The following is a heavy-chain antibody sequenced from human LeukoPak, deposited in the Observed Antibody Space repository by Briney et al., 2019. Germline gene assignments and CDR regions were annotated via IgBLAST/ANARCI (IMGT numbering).Heavy chain of an antibody. CDR1: GFTFSNYA. CDR3: AKDGPNSGWSPPDN. D-gene: IGHD6-19*01. J-gene: IGHJ4*02. CDR2: ISGSGGST. Sequence: GGSLRLSCAASGFTFSNYAMSWVRQAAGKGLEWVSAISGSGGSTYYADSVKGRFAISRDNSKNTLYLQMNSLRAEDTAVYYCAKDGPNSGWSPPDNWGQGTLVTVSS. V-gene: IGHV3-23*01.